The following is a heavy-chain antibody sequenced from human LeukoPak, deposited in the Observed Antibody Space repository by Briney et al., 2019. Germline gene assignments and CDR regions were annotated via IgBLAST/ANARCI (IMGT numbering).Heavy chain of an antibody. Sequence: GGSLRLSCAASGFTFSSYSMNWVRQAPGKGLEWVSYISSSSSTIYYADSVKGRFTISRNNAKNSLYLQMNSLRAEDTAVYYCARGLGSGRHAFDIWGQGTMVTVSS. D-gene: IGHD3-10*01. CDR2: ISSSSSTI. CDR3: ARGLGSGRHAFDI. CDR1: GFTFSSYS. V-gene: IGHV3-48*01. J-gene: IGHJ3*02.